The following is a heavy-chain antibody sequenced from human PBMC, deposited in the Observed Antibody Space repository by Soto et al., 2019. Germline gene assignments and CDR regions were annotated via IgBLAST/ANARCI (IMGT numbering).Heavy chain of an antibody. CDR1: GASVSHGY. D-gene: IGHD3-3*02. Sequence: PSETLSLTCNVSGASVSHGYWSWIRQPPGKGLEWIGFMYFGGTFNYNPSLTSRATISVETSRNQFSLTLTSVTASDTAVYYCASQKLDVPAFFDYWSQGTVVTVSS. J-gene: IGHJ4*02. CDR2: MYFGGTF. V-gene: IGHV4-59*08. CDR3: ASQKLDVPAFFDY.